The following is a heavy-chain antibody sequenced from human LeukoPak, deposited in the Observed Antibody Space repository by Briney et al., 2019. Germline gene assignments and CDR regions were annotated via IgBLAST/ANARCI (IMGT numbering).Heavy chain of an antibody. V-gene: IGHV3-30*03. CDR1: GLTVSSNC. CDR3: AREKQSGGTPFDY. J-gene: IGHJ4*02. CDR2: VAHDEKT. D-gene: IGHD1-26*01. Sequence: GGSLRLSCAASGLTVSSNCMSWVRQAPGQGLEWVAVVAHDEKTIFYADSLKGRFTVSRDNSKNTVYLQMNSLRDEDTAVYYCAREKQSGGTPFDYWGQGSLVTVSS.